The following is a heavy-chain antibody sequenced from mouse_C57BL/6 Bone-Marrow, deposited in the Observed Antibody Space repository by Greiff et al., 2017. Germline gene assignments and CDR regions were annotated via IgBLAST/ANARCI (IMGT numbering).Heavy chain of an antibody. V-gene: IGHV1-19*01. J-gene: IGHJ2*01. CDR1: GYTFTDYY. Sequence: EVQLQQSGPVLVKPGASVKMSCKASGYTFTDYYMNWVKQSHGKSLEWIGVINPYNGGTSYNQKFKGKATLTVDKSSSTAYMELNSLTSEDSAVYYCARIVYGYDSFDYWGQGTTLTVSS. CDR3: ARIVYGYDSFDY. CDR2: INPYNGGT. D-gene: IGHD2-2*01.